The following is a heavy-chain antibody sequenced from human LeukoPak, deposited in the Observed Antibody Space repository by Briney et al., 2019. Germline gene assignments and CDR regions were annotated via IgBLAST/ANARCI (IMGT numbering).Heavy chain of an antibody. CDR2: IKQDGSEK. D-gene: IGHD6-19*01. V-gene: IGHV3-7*03. J-gene: IGHJ5*02. Sequence: GGSLRLSCAASGFTLSSYWMSWVRQAPGKGLEWVANIKQDGSEKYYVDSVKGRFTISRDNAKNSLYLQMNSLRAEDTAVYYCARFIAVADTSWFDPWGQGTLVTVSS. CDR3: ARFIAVADTSWFDP. CDR1: GFTLSSYW.